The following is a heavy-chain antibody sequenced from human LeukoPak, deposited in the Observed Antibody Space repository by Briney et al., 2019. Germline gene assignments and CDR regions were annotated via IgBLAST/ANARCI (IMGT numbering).Heavy chain of an antibody. CDR2: ISYDGSNK. J-gene: IGHJ4*02. D-gene: IGHD3-3*01. CDR3: AKTDFWSGYAYYFDY. V-gene: IGHV3-30-3*02. CDR1: GFTFSSYA. Sequence: GGSLRLSCAASGFTFSSYAMHWVRQAPGKGLEWVAVISYDGSNKYYADSVKGRFTISRDNSKNTLYLQMNSLRAEDTAVYYCAKTDFWSGYAYYFDYWGQGTLVTVSS.